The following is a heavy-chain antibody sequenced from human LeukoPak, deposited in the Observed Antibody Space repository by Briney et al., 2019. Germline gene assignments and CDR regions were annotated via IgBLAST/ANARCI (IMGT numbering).Heavy chain of an antibody. CDR2: IYHSGST. Sequence: SETLSLSCAVSGGSISSGGYSWSWIRQPPGTGLEWIGYIYHSGSTYCNPSLKSRVTISVDRSKNQFSLKLSSVTAADTAVYYCARGTTSDVWGQGTLVTVSS. J-gene: IGHJ4*02. CDR1: GGSISSGGYS. CDR3: ARGTTSDV. V-gene: IGHV4-30-2*01. D-gene: IGHD4-11*01.